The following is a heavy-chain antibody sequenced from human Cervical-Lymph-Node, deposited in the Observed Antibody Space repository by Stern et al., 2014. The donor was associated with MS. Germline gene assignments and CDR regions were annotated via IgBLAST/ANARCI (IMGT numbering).Heavy chain of an antibody. CDR3: ARHVQGFDY. CDR1: GYSFTIYY. Sequence: EVQLVESGAEVKKPGASLKVSCKASGYSFTIYYIALVRQMPGKGLEWMGVIYPYDSDTTYSPSCQGQVTISADKSITTAYLQWSSLRASDTAMYYCARHVQGFDYWGQGTLVTVSS. CDR2: IYPYDSDT. V-gene: IGHV5-51*01. J-gene: IGHJ4*02.